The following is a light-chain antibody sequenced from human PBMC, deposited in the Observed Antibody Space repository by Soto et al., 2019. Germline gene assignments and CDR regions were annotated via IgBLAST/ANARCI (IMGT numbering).Light chain of an antibody. J-gene: IGKJ1*01. CDR1: QSVDSS. CDR2: GAS. V-gene: IGKV3-15*01. CDR3: QQYYKWPRT. Sequence: IRHAPPILSLSSGERATLSCRASQSVDSSLAWYQQTPGQAPRLLIHGASTRAPGVPARFSGSGSGTEFTLTISSLQSEDFAVYYCQQYYKWPRTFGQGTMV.